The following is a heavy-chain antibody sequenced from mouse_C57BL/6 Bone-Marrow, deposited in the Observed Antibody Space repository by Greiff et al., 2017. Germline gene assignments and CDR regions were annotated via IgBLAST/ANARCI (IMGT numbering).Heavy chain of an antibody. CDR2: IDPSDSYT. J-gene: IGHJ2*01. Sequence: QVQLQQPGAELVKPGASVKLSCKASGYTFTSYWMQWVKQRPGQGLEWIGEIDPSDSYTNYNQKFKGKATLTVDTSSSTAYMQLSSLTSEDSAVYYCARGYYGSLYFDYWGQGTTLTVSS. D-gene: IGHD1-1*01. CDR1: GYTFTSYW. V-gene: IGHV1-50*01. CDR3: ARGYYGSLYFDY.